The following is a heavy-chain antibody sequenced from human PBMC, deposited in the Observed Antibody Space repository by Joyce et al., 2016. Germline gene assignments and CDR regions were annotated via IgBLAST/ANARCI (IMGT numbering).Heavy chain of an antibody. Sequence: EMQLVESGGGLVKPGGSLRLSCTGSGFTFKSYTMNWVRQAPGKGLEWLSSISSNSCYISYVDSVRGRLTISRDNAKNSLYLQKNTLRVEDTAVYYCARNYDFWSGSPFDPWGQGTQVTVSS. CDR1: GFTFKSYT. CDR3: ARNYDFWSGSPFDP. D-gene: IGHD3-3*01. V-gene: IGHV3-21*01. J-gene: IGHJ5*02. CDR2: ISSNSCYI.